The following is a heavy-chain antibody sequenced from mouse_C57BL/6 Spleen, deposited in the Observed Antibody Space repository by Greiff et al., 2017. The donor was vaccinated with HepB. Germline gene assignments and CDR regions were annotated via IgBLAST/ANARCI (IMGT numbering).Heavy chain of an antibody. CDR3: AISSEYYGSSYGWYFDV. J-gene: IGHJ1*01. CDR1: GYPFTSYW. D-gene: IGHD1-1*01. CDR2: IYPGSGST. V-gene: IGHV1-55*01. Sequence: QVQPQQPGAELVKPGASVKMSCKASGYPFTSYWITWVKPRPGQGLEWIGDIYPGSGSTNHNEKFKSKATLTVDTASSPAYKQLSSLTSEDSAVYYCAISSEYYGSSYGWYFDVWGAGTTVTVSS.